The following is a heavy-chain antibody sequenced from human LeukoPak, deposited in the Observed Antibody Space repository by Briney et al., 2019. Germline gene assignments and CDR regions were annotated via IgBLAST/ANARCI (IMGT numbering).Heavy chain of an antibody. D-gene: IGHD3-3*01. V-gene: IGHV1-69*05. CDR3: ASQLGDYDFWSGFLHY. J-gene: IGHJ4*02. CDR1: GGTFSSYA. Sequence: SVKVSCKASGGTFSSYAISWVRQAPGQRLEWMGGIIPIFGTANYAQKFQGRVTITTDESTSTAYMELSSLRSEDTAVYYCASQLGDYDFWSGFLHYWGQGTLVTVSS. CDR2: IIPIFGTA.